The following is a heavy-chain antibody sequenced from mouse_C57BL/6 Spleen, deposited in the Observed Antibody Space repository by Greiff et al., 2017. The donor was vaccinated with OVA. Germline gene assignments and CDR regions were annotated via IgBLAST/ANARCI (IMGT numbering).Heavy chain of an antibody. CDR2: ISYDGSN. CDR1: GYSITSGYY. D-gene: IGHD2-2*01. CDR3: ARGGYPYYYAMDY. Sequence: EVKLEESGPGLVKPSQSLSLTCSVTGYSITSGYYWNWIRQFPGNKLEWMGYISYDGSNNYKPSLKNRISITRDTSKNQFFLELNSVTTEDTATYYCARGGYPYYYAMDYWGQGTSVTVSS. V-gene: IGHV3-6*01. J-gene: IGHJ4*01.